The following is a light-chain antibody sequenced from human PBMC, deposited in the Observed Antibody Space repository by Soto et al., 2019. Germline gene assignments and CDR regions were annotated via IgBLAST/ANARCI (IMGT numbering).Light chain of an antibody. V-gene: IGLV1-40*01. J-gene: IGLJ1*01. CDR1: SSNIGAGHD. CDR3: QSYDSSLSGYD. Sequence: VLTQPPSVSGAPGQRVTISCTGSSSNIGAGHDVHWYRQLPGTAPKLLIYGNNNRPSGVPDRFSGSKSGTSASLAITGLQAEDEADYNCQSYDSSLSGYDFATGTKVTVL. CDR2: GNN.